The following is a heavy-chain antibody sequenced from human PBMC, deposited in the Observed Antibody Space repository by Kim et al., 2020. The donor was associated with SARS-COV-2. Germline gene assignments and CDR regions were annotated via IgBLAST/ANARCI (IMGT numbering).Heavy chain of an antibody. CDR2: IFSSGST. CDR1: GGSISSYY. V-gene: IGHV4-4*07. D-gene: IGHD2-2*01. CDR3: AVMPRIEIE. Sequence: SETLSLTCTVSGGSISSYYWSWIRQPAGKGLEWIGRIFSSGSTSYNPSLKSRVTMSVDSSTNQFTLRLNSVTAADTAVFYCAVMPRIEIEWVQGTPFTVS. J-gene: IGHJ4*02.